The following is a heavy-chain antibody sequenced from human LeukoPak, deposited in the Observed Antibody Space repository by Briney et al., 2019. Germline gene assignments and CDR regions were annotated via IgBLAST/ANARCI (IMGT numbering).Heavy chain of an antibody. Sequence: GGSLRLSCAASGFTFSSYEMNWVRQAPGKGLEWVSYISSSGSTIYYADSVKGRFTISRDNAKNSLYLQMNSLRAEDTAVYYCARVEIVAATYFDYWGQGTLVTVSS. CDR1: GFTFSSYE. V-gene: IGHV3-48*03. CDR3: ARVEIVAATYFDY. CDR2: ISSSGSTI. J-gene: IGHJ4*02. D-gene: IGHD1-26*01.